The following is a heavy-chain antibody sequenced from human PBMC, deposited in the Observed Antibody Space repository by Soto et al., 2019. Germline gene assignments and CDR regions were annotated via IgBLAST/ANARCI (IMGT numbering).Heavy chain of an antibody. V-gene: IGHV3-30*18. D-gene: IGHD7-27*01. Sequence: VQLLESGGGLVQPGGSLRLSCAASGFTFSSYGMHWVRQAPGKGLEWVAVISYDGSNKYYADSVKGRFTISRDNSKNTLYLQMNSLRAEDTAVYYCAKDVHWGWDNAFDIWGQGTMFTVSS. CDR3: AKDVHWGWDNAFDI. J-gene: IGHJ3*02. CDR1: GFTFSSYG. CDR2: ISYDGSNK.